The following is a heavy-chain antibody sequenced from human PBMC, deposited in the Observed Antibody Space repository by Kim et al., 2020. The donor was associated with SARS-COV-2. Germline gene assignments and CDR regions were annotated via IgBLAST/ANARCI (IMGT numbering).Heavy chain of an antibody. V-gene: IGHV3-7*03. CDR1: GFTFSSYW. J-gene: IGHJ5*02. CDR2: INVYGSKI. D-gene: IGHD3-10*01. Sequence: GGSLRLSCAASGFTFSSYWMNWVRQAPGKGLEWVANINVYGSKISYADSVRGRFTISRDNAESSLYLQMNSLRAEDTSMYYCARDGASWGQGTLVTVSS. CDR3: ARDGAS.